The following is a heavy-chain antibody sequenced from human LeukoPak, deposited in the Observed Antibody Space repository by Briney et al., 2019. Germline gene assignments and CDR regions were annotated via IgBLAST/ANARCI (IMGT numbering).Heavy chain of an antibody. CDR3: ARGLGLGELSGGVDY. Sequence: SETLSLTCAVYGGPFRGYYWSGLPQPPARGLDWLGEINHSGRPNFNPPVKNQATISVGTSKNQFSLKLSSVTAADTAVYYCARGLGLGELSGGVDYWGQGTLVTVSS. J-gene: IGHJ4*02. D-gene: IGHD3-10*01. V-gene: IGHV4-34*01. CDR2: INHSGRP. CDR1: GGPFRGYY.